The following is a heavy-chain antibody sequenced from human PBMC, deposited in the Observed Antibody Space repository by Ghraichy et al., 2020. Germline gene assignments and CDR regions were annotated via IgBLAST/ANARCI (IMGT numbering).Heavy chain of an antibody. Sequence: ASVKVSCKIGGAPFCTPVTNFDLVCRLQLQKKMGWINPNSGGTKYAQKFQGRVTMTRDTSISTAYMALSRLRSDDPAVYYCARVADYYGWDWGQGTQVTVSS. CDR1: GAPFCTPV. V-gene: IGHV1-2*02. J-gene: IGHJ4*02. CDR2: INPNSGGT. CDR3: ARVADYYGWD. D-gene: IGHD3-10*01.